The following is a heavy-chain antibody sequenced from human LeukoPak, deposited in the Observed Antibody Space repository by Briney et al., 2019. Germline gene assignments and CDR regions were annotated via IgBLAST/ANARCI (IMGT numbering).Heavy chain of an antibody. D-gene: IGHD1-26*01. CDR2: IYYSGGT. CDR3: ASHSGSRRYFDY. Sequence: SETLSLTCTVSGGSISHYFWSWIRQPPGKALEWIGYIYYSGGTNYNPSLKSRVTISVDTSKNQFSLKLSSVTAADTAVYYCASHSGSRRYFDYWGQGTLVTVSS. CDR1: GGSISHYF. J-gene: IGHJ4*02. V-gene: IGHV4-59*01.